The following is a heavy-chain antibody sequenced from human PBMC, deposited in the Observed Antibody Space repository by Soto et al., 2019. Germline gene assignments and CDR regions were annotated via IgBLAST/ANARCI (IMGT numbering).Heavy chain of an antibody. Sequence: ASVKVSCKASGYTFTDYYVHWVRQAPGQGLEWMGWINPNSGGTKSAQKFQGRVTMTRDTSISTAYMELSRLRSDDTAVYYCARRKGDYYDSSGYHYYFDYWGQGTLVTVYS. V-gene: IGHV1-2*02. CDR2: INPNSGGT. CDR1: GYTFTDYY. CDR3: ARRKGDYYDSSGYHYYFDY. J-gene: IGHJ4*02. D-gene: IGHD3-22*01.